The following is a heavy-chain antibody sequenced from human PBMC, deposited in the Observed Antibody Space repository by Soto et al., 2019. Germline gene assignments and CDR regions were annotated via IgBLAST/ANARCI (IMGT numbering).Heavy chain of an antibody. CDR3: VRDGGMATVTTLDFDY. CDR2: INPNSGGT. D-gene: IGHD4-4*01. CDR1: GYTFTGYY. J-gene: IGHJ4*02. V-gene: IGHV1-2*04. Sequence: ASVKVSCKASGYTFTGYYIHWVRQAPGQGLEWMGWINPNSGGTNYAQKFQGWVTMTRDTSISTAYMELSRLRSDDTAVYYCVRDGGMATVTTLDFDYWGQGRLVTVAS.